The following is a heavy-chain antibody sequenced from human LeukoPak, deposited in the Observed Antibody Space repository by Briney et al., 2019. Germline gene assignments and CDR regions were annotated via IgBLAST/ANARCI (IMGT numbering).Heavy chain of an antibody. CDR3: ARVACSGGSCYYDY. Sequence: GGSLRLSCAASGFTFSSYAMSWVRQAPGKGLEWVSAISGSGGSTYYADSVKGRFTISRDNAKNTLYLQMNSLRAEDTAVYYCARVACSGGSCYYDYWGQGTLVTVSS. V-gene: IGHV3-23*01. CDR2: ISGSGGST. J-gene: IGHJ4*02. CDR1: GFTFSSYA. D-gene: IGHD2-15*01.